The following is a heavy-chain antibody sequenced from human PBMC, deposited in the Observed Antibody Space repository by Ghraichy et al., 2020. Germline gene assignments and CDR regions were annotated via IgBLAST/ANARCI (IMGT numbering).Heavy chain of an antibody. D-gene: IGHD3-10*01. CDR1: GFTFSSYA. V-gene: IGHV3-23*01. J-gene: IGHJ5*02. CDR3: TKDPPSSGSGKNWFDP. Sequence: SLRLSCAASGFTFSSYAMSWVRQAPGKGLEWVSAISGSGGITYHADSVKGRFTISRDNSKNTLYLQMNSLRVEDTAVYYCTKDPPSSGSGKNWFDPWGQGTLVTVSS. CDR2: ISGSGGIT.